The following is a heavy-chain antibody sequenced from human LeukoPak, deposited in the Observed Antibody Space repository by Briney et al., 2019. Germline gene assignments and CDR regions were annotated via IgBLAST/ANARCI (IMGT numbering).Heavy chain of an antibody. V-gene: IGHV3-23*01. CDR1: GFTFSSSA. D-gene: IGHD3-22*01. CDR3: AKDVPRQSSSGYYASGLYFDY. J-gene: IGHJ4*02. CDR2: ISGSGGST. Sequence: GGSLRLSCAASGFTFSSSAMSWVRQAPGKGLEWVSAISGSGGSTYYADSVKGRFTISRDNSKNTLYLQMNSLRAEDTAVYYCAKDVPRQSSSGYYASGLYFDYWGQGTLVTVSS.